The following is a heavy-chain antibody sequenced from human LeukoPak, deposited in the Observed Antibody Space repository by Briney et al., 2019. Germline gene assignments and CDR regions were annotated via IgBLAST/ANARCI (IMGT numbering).Heavy chain of an antibody. J-gene: IGHJ4*02. CDR1: GFTFSSYA. CDR3: AKDRSPYYYGSGTDYFDY. Sequence: SGGSLRLSCAASGFTFSSYAMSWVRQAPGKRLEWVSAISGSGGSTYYADSVKGRFTISRDNSKNTLYLQMSSLRAEDTAVYYCAKDRSPYYYGSGTDYFDYWGQGTLVTVSS. D-gene: IGHD3-10*01. CDR2: ISGSGGST. V-gene: IGHV3-23*01.